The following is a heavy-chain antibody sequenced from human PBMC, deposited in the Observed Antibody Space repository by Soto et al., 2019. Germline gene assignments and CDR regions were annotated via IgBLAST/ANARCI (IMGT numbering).Heavy chain of an antibody. J-gene: IGHJ4*02. D-gene: IGHD6-13*01. V-gene: IGHV4-31*11. CDR2: IYPSGST. Sequence: QVQLQESGPGLVKPSQTLSLTCAVSGVSINSGDYYWTWIRQHPGKGLEWIGYIYPSGSTYYNPSLKSRITISIDTSKNQCSLKLSSVTAADTAVYYCATGQLEIARGFGWGQGTLVTVSS. CDR3: ATGQLEIARGFG. CDR1: GVSINSGDYY.